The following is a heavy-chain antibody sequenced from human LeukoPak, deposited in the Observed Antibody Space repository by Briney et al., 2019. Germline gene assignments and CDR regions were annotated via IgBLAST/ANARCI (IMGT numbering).Heavy chain of an antibody. D-gene: IGHD2-15*01. V-gene: IGHV1-3*04. CDR3: PSEPVIRGSVDY. J-gene: IGHJ4*02. CDR1: GYTFTSHP. Sequence: GAAVKVSCKASGYTFTSHPIHWVRQAPGQRLEWMGWINTGNGSTKYSQNFQNRVTITRDTSANTAYVELSSLTSEDTAVYYCPSEPVIRGSVDYWGQGTLVTVSS. CDR2: INTGNGST.